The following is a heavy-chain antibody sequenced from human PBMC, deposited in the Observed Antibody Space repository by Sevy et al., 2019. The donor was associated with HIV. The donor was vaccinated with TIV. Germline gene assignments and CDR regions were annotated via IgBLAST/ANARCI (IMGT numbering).Heavy chain of an antibody. D-gene: IGHD3-9*01. CDR1: GFTFTNFP. Sequence: GGFLRLSCAASGFTFTNFPMHWVRQAPGRGLEWVAIISFNGNHEFYADSVKGRFTISRDNSKSTLYLQMNSLRSEDTAVYYCLRTAGLTGSYEYWGQGTQVTVSS. CDR3: LRTAGLTGSYEY. V-gene: IGHV3-30-3*01. J-gene: IGHJ4*02. CDR2: ISFNGNHE.